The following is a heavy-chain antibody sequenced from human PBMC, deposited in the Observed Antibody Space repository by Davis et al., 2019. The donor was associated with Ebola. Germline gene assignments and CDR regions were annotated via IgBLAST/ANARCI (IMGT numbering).Heavy chain of an antibody. CDR2: ISSDSYFI. D-gene: IGHD3-9*01. CDR1: GFSFSSYS. Sequence: GESLKISCAAAGFSFSSYSMNWVRLAPGKGLEWVSCISSDSYFIYYADSLKGRFTISRDNSKNTLSLQMNSLRVEDTAVYYCARDGLNYDILTDDYIHPYYYGMDVWGKGTTVTVSS. CDR3: ARDGLNYDILTDDYIHPYYYGMDV. J-gene: IGHJ6*04. V-gene: IGHV3-21*01.